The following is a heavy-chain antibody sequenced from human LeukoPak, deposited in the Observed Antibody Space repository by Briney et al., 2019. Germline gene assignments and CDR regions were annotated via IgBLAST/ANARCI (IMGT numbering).Heavy chain of an antibody. J-gene: IGHJ4*02. CDR2: ISSTSEYI. V-gene: IGHV3-21*01. Sequence: GGSLRLSCAASGLTFSGASMSWVRQAPGKGLEWLSSISSTSEYIFQADSVKGRFTISRDNAKNSLYLQMNSLRAEDTAVYFCAGSRGKRITMFRVFGSWGQGTLVTVSS. CDR3: AGSRGKRITMFRVFGS. CDR1: GLTFSGAS. D-gene: IGHD3-3*01.